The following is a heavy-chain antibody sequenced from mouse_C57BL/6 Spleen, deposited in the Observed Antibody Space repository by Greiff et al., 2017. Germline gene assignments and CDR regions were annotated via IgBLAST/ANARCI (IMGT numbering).Heavy chain of an antibody. CDR1: GFSFNTYA. Sequence: EVKLEESGGGLVQPKGSLKLSCAASGFSFNTYAMNWVRQAPGKGLEWVARIRSKSNNYATYYADSVKDRFTISRDDSESMLYLQMNNLKTEDTAMYYCVRHYYYGRNWYFDVWGTGTTVTVSS. CDR2: IRSKSNNYAT. V-gene: IGHV10-1*01. CDR3: VRHYYYGRNWYFDV. J-gene: IGHJ1*03. D-gene: IGHD1-1*01.